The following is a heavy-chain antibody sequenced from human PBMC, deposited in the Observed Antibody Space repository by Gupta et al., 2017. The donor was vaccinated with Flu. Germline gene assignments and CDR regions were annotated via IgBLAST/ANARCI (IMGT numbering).Heavy chain of an antibody. V-gene: IGHV4-59*08. CDR3: ARRTPGYYHMDV. J-gene: IGHJ6*03. CDR2: IYYSGSI. CDR1: GGSISNCY. Sequence: QVQLQASGPGQVKPSETLSLTCPVSGGSISNCYWNWLTQPPGKGLEWIGYIYYSGSINYTPSLRCRVTISLDTTKNQFSLQLSSVTAADTAVYYFARRTPGYYHMDVWGKGTTVTVSS.